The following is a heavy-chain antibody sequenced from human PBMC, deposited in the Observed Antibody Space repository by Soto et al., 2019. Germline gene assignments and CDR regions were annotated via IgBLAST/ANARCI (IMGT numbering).Heavy chain of an antibody. CDR1: GGSISSSSYY. D-gene: IGHD1-7*01. CDR3: ASAGVAAWNFMDV. CDR2: IYYSGST. V-gene: IGHV4-39*07. Sequence: PSETLSLTCTVSGGSISSSSYYWGWIRQPPGKGLEWIGSIYYSGSTYYNPSLKSRVTISVDTSKNQFSLKLSSVTAADTAVYYCASAGVAAWNFMDVWGQGTTVTVSS. J-gene: IGHJ6*02.